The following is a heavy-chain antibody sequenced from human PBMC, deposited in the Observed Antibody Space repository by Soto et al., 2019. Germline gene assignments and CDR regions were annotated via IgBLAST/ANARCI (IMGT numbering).Heavy chain of an antibody. CDR1: GFTFSRYA. CDR2: ISGSGVST. CDR3: AKDAPMVRGVMGTFDI. D-gene: IGHD3-10*01. J-gene: IGHJ3*02. V-gene: IGHV3-23*01. Sequence: GGSMRLSCAASGFTFSRYAMSWVRQAPGKGLEWVSAISGSGVSTYYADSVKGRFTISRDNSKNTLYLQMNSLRAEDTAVYYCAKDAPMVRGVMGTFDIWGQGTMVTVSS.